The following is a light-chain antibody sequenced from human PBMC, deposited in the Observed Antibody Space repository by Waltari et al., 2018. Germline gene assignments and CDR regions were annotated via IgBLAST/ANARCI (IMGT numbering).Light chain of an antibody. J-gene: IGKJ1*01. V-gene: IGKV1D-16*01. CDR3: LQYDTNPRT. CDR2: KAS. Sequence: DIQMTQSPSSLSASVGDTVTITCRASQTISSWLDWYQQKPGKAPKVLIYKASTLQIGVPSRFSGSGSGTEFTLTISSLQPEDFATYYCLQYDTNPRTFGQGTKVEIK. CDR1: QTISSW.